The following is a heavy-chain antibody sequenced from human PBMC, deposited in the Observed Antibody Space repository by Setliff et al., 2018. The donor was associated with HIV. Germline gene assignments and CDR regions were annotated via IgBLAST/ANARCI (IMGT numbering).Heavy chain of an antibody. D-gene: IGHD3-16*01. V-gene: IGHV4-38-2*02. J-gene: IGHJ5*02. CDR3: AKHDFGEGSCFDP. Sequence: PSETLSLTCTVSGQFISDGYYWGWIRQPPGKGLEWIGSVYHSGKTYYNPSLKSRVTVSADTSKNQISLMLRSMTAADPAVYYCAKHDFGEGSCFDPWGPGIPGHRLL. CDR1: GQFISDGYY. CDR2: VYHSGKT.